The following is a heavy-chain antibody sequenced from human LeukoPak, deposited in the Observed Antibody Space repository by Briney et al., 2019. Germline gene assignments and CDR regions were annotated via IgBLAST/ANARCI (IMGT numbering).Heavy chain of an antibody. D-gene: IGHD1-26*01. V-gene: IGHV3-74*01. Sequence: PGGSLRLSCAVTRFTFSNYWMHWVRQVPGQGPVWVSHINSDGSDTTYADSVKGRFTISRDNAKNTLYLQMNSLRPEDTAVYYCARSGSGYTHYYYMDVWGKGTTVSVCS. CDR1: RFTFSNYW. CDR3: ARSGSGYTHYYYMDV. J-gene: IGHJ6*03. CDR2: INSDGSDT.